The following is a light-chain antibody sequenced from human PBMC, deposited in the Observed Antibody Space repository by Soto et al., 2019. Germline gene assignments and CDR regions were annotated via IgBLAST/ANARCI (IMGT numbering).Light chain of an antibody. J-gene: IGLJ2*01. Sequence: QSVLTQPPSVSAAPGQRVTISCSGSSSNIGNDYVSWYQQLPGTAPKLLIYDNNKRPSGIPDRFSGSKSGTSATLGITGLQTGDEADYYCCSYTGGTTLVCGGGTKLTVL. CDR2: DNN. CDR3: CSYTGGTTLV. CDR1: SSNIGNDY. V-gene: IGLV1-51*01.